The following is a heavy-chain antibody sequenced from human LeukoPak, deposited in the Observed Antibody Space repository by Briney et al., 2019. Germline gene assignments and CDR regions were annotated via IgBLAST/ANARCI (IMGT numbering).Heavy chain of an antibody. CDR2: INHSGST. V-gene: IGHV4-34*01. CDR1: GGSSSGYY. D-gene: IGHD4-11*01. Sequence: SETLSLTCAVYGGSSSGYYWSWIRQPPGKGLEWIGEINHSGSTNYNPSLKSRVTISVDTSKNQFSLKLSSVTAADTAVYYCARDVTTPNWFDPWGQGTLVTVSS. CDR3: ARDVTTPNWFDP. J-gene: IGHJ5*02.